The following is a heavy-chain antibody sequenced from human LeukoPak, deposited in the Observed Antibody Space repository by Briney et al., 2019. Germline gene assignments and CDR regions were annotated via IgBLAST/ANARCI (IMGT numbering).Heavy chain of an antibody. V-gene: IGHV3-23*01. D-gene: IGHD3-22*01. Sequence: AGGSLRLSCAASGFTFDDYGMSWVRQAPGKGLEWVSAISGSGGSTYYADSVKGRFTISRDNSKNTLYLQMNSLRAEDTAVYYCAKDITMIVVVIPGAFDIWGQGTMVTVSS. J-gene: IGHJ3*02. CDR3: AKDITMIVVVIPGAFDI. CDR1: GFTFDDYG. CDR2: ISGSGGST.